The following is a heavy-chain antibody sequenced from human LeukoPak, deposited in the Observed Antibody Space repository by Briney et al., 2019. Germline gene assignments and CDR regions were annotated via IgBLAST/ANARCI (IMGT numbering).Heavy chain of an antibody. V-gene: IGHV4-4*07. Sequence: SETLSLTCTVSGGSISSYYWSWIRQPAGKGLEWIGRIYTSGSTNYNPSLKSRVTMSVDTSKNQFSLKLNSVTAADTAVYYCARDGTVVAVAALDAFDIWGQGTMVTVSS. J-gene: IGHJ3*02. CDR3: ARDGTVVAVAALDAFDI. CDR1: GGSISSYY. CDR2: IYTSGST. D-gene: IGHD2-15*01.